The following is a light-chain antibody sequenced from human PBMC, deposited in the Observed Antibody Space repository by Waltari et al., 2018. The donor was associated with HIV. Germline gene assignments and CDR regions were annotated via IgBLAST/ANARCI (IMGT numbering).Light chain of an antibody. Sequence: YEVTQPPSLSVSPGQTASITCSGDNLGEKYACWYQQKPGQSPVLVIYQDNKRPSGIPERCSGSNAGTTATLTISETQAMDEADYYCLAWDIDTVIFGGGTKLTVL. CDR3: LAWDIDTVI. J-gene: IGLJ2*01. V-gene: IGLV3-1*01. CDR2: QDN. CDR1: NLGEKY.